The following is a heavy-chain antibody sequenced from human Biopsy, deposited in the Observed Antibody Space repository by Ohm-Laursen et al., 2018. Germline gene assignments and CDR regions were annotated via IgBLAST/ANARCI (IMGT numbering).Heavy chain of an antibody. CDR2: INQAGTT. Sequence: GTLPLTRAVFGKTFSDYQWSWIRQPPGKGLEWIGQINQAGTTNYNPSLKSRVSISADASKYEFSLRLTSVTAADTAVYLCGNEVHGRDYWGLGAQVTVSS. J-gene: IGHJ4*02. CDR1: GKTFSDYQ. CDR3: GNEVHGRDY. V-gene: IGHV4-34*08. D-gene: IGHD2-15*01.